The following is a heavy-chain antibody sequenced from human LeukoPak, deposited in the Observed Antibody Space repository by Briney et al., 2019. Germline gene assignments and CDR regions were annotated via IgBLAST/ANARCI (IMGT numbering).Heavy chain of an antibody. Sequence: GGSLRLSCAASGFTFSSYAMHWVRQAPGKGLEWVAVISYDGSNKYYADSVKGRFTISRDNSKNTLYLQMNSLRAEDTAVYYCARDGPSTTLSGWHDYWGQGTLVTVSS. D-gene: IGHD6-19*01. CDR1: GFTFSSYA. V-gene: IGHV3-30-3*01. J-gene: IGHJ4*02. CDR3: ARDGPSTTLSGWHDY. CDR2: ISYDGSNK.